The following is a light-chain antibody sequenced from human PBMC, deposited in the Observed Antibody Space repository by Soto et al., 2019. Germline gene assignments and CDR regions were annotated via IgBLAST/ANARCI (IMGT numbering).Light chain of an antibody. CDR3: QVWDITSDHVV. CDR2: DDS. Sequence: SYELTQPPSVSVAPGQTARMTCAGNNIGSKSVHWYQKRPGQAPVLVVYDDSDRASGIPERFSGSNSGSTATLTISRVEAGDEADYFCQVWDITSDHVVFGGGTQLTVL. CDR1: NIGSKS. J-gene: IGLJ2*01. V-gene: IGLV3-21*02.